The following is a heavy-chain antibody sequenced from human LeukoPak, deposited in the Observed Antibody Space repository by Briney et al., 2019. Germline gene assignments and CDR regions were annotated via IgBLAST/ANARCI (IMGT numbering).Heavy chain of an antibody. J-gene: IGHJ5*02. D-gene: IGHD2-15*01. V-gene: IGHV1-2*02. CDR1: GYTFTVYY. CDR2: INPNSGGT. Sequence: ASVKVSFKASGYTFTVYYMHWVRQAPGQGLEWMGWINPNSGGTNYAQKFQGRVTMTRDTSISTAYMELSRLRSDDTAVYYCARDPVGYCSGGSCSDNWFDPWGQGTLVTVSS. CDR3: ARDPVGYCSGGSCSDNWFDP.